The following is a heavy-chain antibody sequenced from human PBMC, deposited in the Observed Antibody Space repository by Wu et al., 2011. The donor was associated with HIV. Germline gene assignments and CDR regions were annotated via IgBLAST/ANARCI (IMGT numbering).Heavy chain of an antibody. D-gene: IGHD2-8*01. V-gene: IGHV1-69*05. CDR3: ARGREDYYASRDHSPLDS. Sequence: QVQLVQSGTEVKEPGSSVKVSCKTSEGTFSGRIFNWARQAPGQGLEWEGRIIPLSGSTNYPQRLQGRVTITTDDSTSTVYMEVRSLRSEDTAIYYCARGREDYYASRDHSPLDSWGQGTRVSVSS. CDR1: EGTFSGRI. CDR2: IIPLSGST. J-gene: IGHJ4*02.